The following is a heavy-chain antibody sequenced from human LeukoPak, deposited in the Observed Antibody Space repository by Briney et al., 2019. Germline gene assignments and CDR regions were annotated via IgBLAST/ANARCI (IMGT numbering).Heavy chain of an antibody. J-gene: IGHJ6*02. CDR2: ISGSGGST. CDR1: GFTFSSYA. CDR3: ANRLLRNYYYGMDV. Sequence: PGGSLRLSCAASGFTFSSYAMSWARQAPGKGLEWVSAISGSGGSTYYADSVKGRFTISRDNSKNTLYLQMNSLRAEDTAVYYCANRLLRNYYYGMDVWGQGTTVTVSS. D-gene: IGHD3-22*01. V-gene: IGHV3-23*01.